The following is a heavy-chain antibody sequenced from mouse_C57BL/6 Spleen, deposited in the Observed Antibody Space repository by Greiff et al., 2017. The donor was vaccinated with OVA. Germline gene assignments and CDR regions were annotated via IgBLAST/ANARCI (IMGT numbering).Heavy chain of an antibody. Sequence: EVQLQQSGPELVKPGASVKISCKASGYTFTDYYMNWVKQSHGKSLEWIGDINPNNGGTSYNQKFKGKATLTVDKSSSTAYMELRSLTSEDSAVYYCARGNYARYFDVWGTGTTVTVSS. CDR1: GYTFTDYY. V-gene: IGHV1-26*01. J-gene: IGHJ1*03. CDR2: INPNNGGT. D-gene: IGHD1-1*02. CDR3: ARGNYARYFDV.